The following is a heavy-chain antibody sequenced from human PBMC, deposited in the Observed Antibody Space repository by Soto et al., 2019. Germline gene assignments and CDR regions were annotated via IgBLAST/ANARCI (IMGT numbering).Heavy chain of an antibody. J-gene: IGHJ6*02. Sequence: SVKVSCKASGFTFSSSSVQWVRQARGQRLEWIGWIVVDSGDTNFAQKFHERVTITRDMSTRTAYMELSRLRSEDTAVYYCAAARLVYGMDVLGQGTTVTVSS. CDR2: IVVDSGDT. CDR3: AAARLVYGMDV. CDR1: GFTFSSSS. V-gene: IGHV1-58*01.